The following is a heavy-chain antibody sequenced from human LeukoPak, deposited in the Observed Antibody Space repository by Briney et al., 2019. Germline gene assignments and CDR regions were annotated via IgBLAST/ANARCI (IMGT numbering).Heavy chain of an antibody. D-gene: IGHD6-19*01. CDR1: GGSISGFC. CDR2: ICISEST. V-gene: IGHV4-4*07. Sequence: SETLSLTCTVSGGSISGFCWSWIRQPAGKGLEWIGRICISESTNYNPSLESRVTMSEDTSQNQFSLRLTSVTAADTAVYYCARIRRDSGDWHADDYWGQGTLVTVSS. J-gene: IGHJ4*02. CDR3: ARIRRDSGDWHADDY.